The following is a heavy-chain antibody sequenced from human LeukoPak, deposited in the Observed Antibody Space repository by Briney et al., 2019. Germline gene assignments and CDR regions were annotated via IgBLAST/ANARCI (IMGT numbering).Heavy chain of an antibody. J-gene: IGHJ2*01. V-gene: IGHV3-11*04. CDR1: GFTLRDYF. CDR2: SSETGTAY. Sequence: GGSLRLSCAASGFTLRDYFMSWIRQPPGKGLEWIAYSSETGTAYSYAASVKGRFTISRDNAKNSLFLQMDSLRADDTALYYCVRGGERIGNSYFDLWGRGTLVTVSS. CDR3: VRGGERIGNSYFDL. D-gene: IGHD1-1*01.